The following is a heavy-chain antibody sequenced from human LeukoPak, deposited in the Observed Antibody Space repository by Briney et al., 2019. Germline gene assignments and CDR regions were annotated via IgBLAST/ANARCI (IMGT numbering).Heavy chain of an antibody. CDR3: ARDRGIVGATDLGKGWFDP. D-gene: IGHD1-26*01. J-gene: IGHJ5*02. CDR1: GHPISSGDY. Sequence: SETLSLTCTVSGHPISSGDYWGWIRQPPGKGLEWIGSIYHSGSTYYNPSLKSRVTISVDTSKNQFSLKLISVTAADTAMYYCARDRGIVGATDLGKGWFDPWGQGTLVTVSS. V-gene: IGHV4-38-2*02. CDR2: IYHSGST.